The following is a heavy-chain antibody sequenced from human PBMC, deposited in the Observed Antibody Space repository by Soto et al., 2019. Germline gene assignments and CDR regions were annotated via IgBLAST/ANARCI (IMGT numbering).Heavy chain of an antibody. CDR1: GRSINSYY. V-gene: IGHV4-59*01. CDR2: IYDSGIT. J-gene: IGHJ4*02. D-gene: IGHD3-22*01. Sequence: SETLSLTCHVSGRSINSYYWSWVRQPPGKGLEWIGYIYDSGITSYNPSLKSRVTMSADTSKNQFSLKLTSVTGADTAVYYCAWTYDSNGYANEFDSWGQGILVTVSS. CDR3: AWTYDSNGYANEFDS.